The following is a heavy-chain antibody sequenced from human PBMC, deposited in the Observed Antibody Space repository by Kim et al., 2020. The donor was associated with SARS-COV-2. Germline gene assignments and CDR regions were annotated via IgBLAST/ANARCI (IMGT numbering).Heavy chain of an antibody. V-gene: IGHV4-38-2*02. J-gene: IGHJ4*02. CDR1: GYSISSGYY. D-gene: IGHD3-3*02. CDR3: ARGHPGLRHFGY. Sequence: SETLSLTCTVSGYSISSGYYWGWIRQPPGKGLEWIGSIYHSGSTYYNPSLKSRVTISVDTSKNQFSLKLSSVTAADTAVYYCARGHPGLRHFGYWGQGTLVTVSS. CDR2: IYHSGST.